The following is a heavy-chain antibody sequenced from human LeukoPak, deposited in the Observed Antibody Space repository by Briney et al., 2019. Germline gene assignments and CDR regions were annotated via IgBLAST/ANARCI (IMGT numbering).Heavy chain of an antibody. Sequence: GGSLRLSCAASGSTLSDDYMTWVRQAPGKGLESVLIMTTSGNIKSSADSVKGRFTISRDNANNILHLQMNSLRAEDTGVYYCARLTYRMMLESLSPDPYYYIDIWGNGTTVTVSS. D-gene: IGHD3-16*01. J-gene: IGHJ6*03. CDR3: ARLTYRMMLESLSPDPYYYIDI. V-gene: IGHV3-69-1*02. CDR2: MTTSGNIK. CDR1: GSTLSDDY.